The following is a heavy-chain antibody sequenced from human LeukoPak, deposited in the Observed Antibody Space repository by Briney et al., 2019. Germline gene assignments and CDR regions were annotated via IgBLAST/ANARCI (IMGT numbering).Heavy chain of an antibody. CDR2: IKQDGSEK. J-gene: IGHJ4*02. CDR1: GFTFSSYW. CDR3: ARDDPLRTFDY. D-gene: IGHD1-14*01. V-gene: IGHV3-7*01. Sequence: GGSLRLSCAASGFTFSSYWMSWVRQAPGKGLEWVANIKQDGSEKYYVDSAKGRFTISRDNAKNSLYLQMNSLRAEDTAVYYCARDDPLRTFDYWGQGTLVTVSS.